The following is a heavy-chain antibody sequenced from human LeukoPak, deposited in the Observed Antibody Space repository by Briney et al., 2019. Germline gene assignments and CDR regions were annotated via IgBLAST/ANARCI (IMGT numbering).Heavy chain of an antibody. CDR1: GGSISSYY. V-gene: IGHV4-59*08. J-gene: IGHJ4*02. Sequence: SETLSLTCTVSGGSISSYYWSWIRQPPGKGLGWIGYIYYSGSTNYNPSLKSRVTISVDTSKNQFSLKLSSVTAADTAVYYCARRPRGVATTAFDYWGQGTLVTVSS. CDR3: ARRPRGVATTAFDY. D-gene: IGHD5-12*01. CDR2: IYYSGST.